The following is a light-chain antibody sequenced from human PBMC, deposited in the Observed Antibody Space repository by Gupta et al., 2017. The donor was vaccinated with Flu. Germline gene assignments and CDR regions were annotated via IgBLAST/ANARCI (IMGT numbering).Light chain of an antibody. CDR1: SGSIASNY. CDR3: QSYDTTYVI. Sequence: TIACTRKSGSIASNYVQWYQKRPDSSPTSVIYEDKQRPSGVPDRFSGSIDRSSNSASLTISGLKTEDEADYYCQSYDTTYVIFGGGTKLTVL. CDR2: EDK. V-gene: IGLV6-57*01. J-gene: IGLJ2*01.